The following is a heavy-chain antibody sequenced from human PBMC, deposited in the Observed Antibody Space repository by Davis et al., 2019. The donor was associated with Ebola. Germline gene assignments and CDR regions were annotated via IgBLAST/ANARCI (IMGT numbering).Heavy chain of an antibody. CDR1: GYTFTGYY. V-gene: IGHV1-46*01. CDR2: INPSGGST. CDR3: ARHEPTVTTFDY. D-gene: IGHD4-17*01. J-gene: IGHJ4*02. Sequence: ASVKVSCKASGYTFTGYYMHWVRQAPGQGLEWMGIINPSGGSTSYAQKFQGRVTMTRDTSTSTVYMELSSLRSEDTAVYYCARHEPTVTTFDYWGQGTLVTVSS.